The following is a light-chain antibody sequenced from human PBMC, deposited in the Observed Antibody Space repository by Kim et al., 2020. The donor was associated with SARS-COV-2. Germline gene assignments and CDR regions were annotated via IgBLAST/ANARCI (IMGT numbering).Light chain of an antibody. V-gene: IGLV1-40*01. J-gene: IGLJ2*01. CDR2: GNS. Sequence: VTISCTGSRSYIGAGYDVHWYQHLPGTAPKLLIYGNSNRPSGVPDRFSASKSGTSASLAITGLQAEDEADYYCQSYDSSLSGSLVFGGGTKLTVL. CDR1: RSYIGAGYD. CDR3: QSYDSSLSGSLV.